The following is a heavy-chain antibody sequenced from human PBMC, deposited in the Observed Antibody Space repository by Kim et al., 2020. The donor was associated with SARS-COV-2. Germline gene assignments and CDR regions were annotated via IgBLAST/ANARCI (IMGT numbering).Heavy chain of an antibody. D-gene: IGHD6-13*01. J-gene: IGHJ5*02. CDR2: INHSGST. CDR3: ARGGIAPNWFDP. Sequence: SETLSLTCAVYGGSFSGYYWSWIRQPPGKGLEWIGEINHSGSTNYNPSLKSRVTISVDTSKNQFSLKLSSVTAADTAVYYCARGGIAPNWFDPWGQGTLV. CDR1: GGSFSGYY. V-gene: IGHV4-34*01.